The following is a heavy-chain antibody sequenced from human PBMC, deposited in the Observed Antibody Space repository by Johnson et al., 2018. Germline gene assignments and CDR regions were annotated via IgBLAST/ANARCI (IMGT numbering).Heavy chain of an antibody. Sequence: VQLVESGGGLVKPGGSLRLCCAASGFTFSSYSMNWVRQAPGKGLEWVSSISSSSTYIYYADSVKGRFTTSRDNAKNSLYLQMNSLRAEDPALYYCASRFDSRQPYYYYYMYVWRTGTAVTVSS. D-gene: IGHD3-22*01. V-gene: IGHV3-21*01. CDR1: GFTFSSYS. CDR3: ASRFDSRQPYYYYYMYV. CDR2: ISSSSTYI. J-gene: IGHJ6*03.